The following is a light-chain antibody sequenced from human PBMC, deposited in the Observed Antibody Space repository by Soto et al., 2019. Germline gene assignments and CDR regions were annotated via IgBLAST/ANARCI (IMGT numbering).Light chain of an antibody. V-gene: IGKV1-6*01. Sequence: AIQMTQSPSSLSASVGDRVTISCRASQGIGNALGWYQKKPGKPPKVLIYGASNLQSGVPPRFSGSGSGTDFTLAISSLQPEDSATYYCLQDINYPWTFGQGTKGDIK. CDR3: LQDINYPWT. J-gene: IGKJ1*01. CDR2: GAS. CDR1: QGIGNA.